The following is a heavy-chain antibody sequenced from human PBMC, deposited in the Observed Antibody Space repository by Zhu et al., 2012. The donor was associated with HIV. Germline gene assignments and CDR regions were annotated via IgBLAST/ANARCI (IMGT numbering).Heavy chain of an antibody. Sequence: QVQLQESGPGLVKPSETLSLTCTVSGGSISNYYWSWIRQPAGKGLEWIGRIYTSGTTNYNPSFKSRVTMSVDTSKKQFSLKLNSVTAADTAVYYCASSSDSVFGGDYWGQGTLVTVSS. V-gene: IGHV4-4*07. J-gene: IGHJ4*02. D-gene: IGHD3-22*01. CDR3: ASSSDSVFGGDY. CDR1: GGSISNYY. CDR2: IYTSGTT.